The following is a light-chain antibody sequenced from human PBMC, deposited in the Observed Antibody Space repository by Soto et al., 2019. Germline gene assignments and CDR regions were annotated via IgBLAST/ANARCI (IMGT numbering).Light chain of an antibody. V-gene: IGLV2-23*01. J-gene: IGLJ2*01. CDR2: EGS. Sequence: QSALTQPASVSGSPGQSITISCTGTSSDVGSYNLVSWYQQHPGKAPKLMIYEGSKRPSGVSNRFSGSKSGNTASLTISRLQAEDEADYYCCSYTGSSTYVVFGGATKLTVL. CDR3: CSYTGSSTYVV. CDR1: SSDVGSYNL.